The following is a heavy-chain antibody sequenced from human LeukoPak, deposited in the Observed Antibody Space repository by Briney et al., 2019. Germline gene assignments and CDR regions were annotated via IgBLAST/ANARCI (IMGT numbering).Heavy chain of an antibody. J-gene: IGHJ4*02. Sequence: GGSLRLPCAASGFTFSSYAMHWVRQAPGKGLEWVAVISSEGNNEFYPGSVRGRFTVSRDNSKNTLSLQMNSLRPEDTALYYCARDLGYCGSYHCPPLGYSSSPADYWGQGTLVTVSS. CDR2: ISSEGNNE. CDR1: GFTFSSYA. V-gene: IGHV3-30-3*01. D-gene: IGHD6-6*01. CDR3: ARDLGYCGSYHCPPLGYSSSPADY.